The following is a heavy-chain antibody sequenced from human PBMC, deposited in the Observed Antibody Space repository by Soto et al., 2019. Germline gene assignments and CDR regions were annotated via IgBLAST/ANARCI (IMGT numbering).Heavy chain of an antibody. J-gene: IGHJ6*02. D-gene: IGHD1-26*01. CDR1: GGSISSYY. V-gene: IGHV4-59*01. CDR3: ARDCSVGATDDYYYYGMDV. CDR2: IYYSGST. Sequence: SETLSLTCTVSGGSISSYYWSWIRQPPGKGLEWIGYIYYSGSTNYNPSLKSRVTISVDTSKNQFSLKLSSVTAADTAVYYCARDCSVGATDDYYYYGMDVWGQGTTVT.